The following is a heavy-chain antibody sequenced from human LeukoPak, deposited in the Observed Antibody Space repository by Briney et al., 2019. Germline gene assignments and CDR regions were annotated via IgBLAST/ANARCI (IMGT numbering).Heavy chain of an antibody. CDR2: ISGSGGST. CDR1: GFTFSSHA. Sequence: GGSLRLSCAASGFTFSSHAMSWVRQAPGKGLEWVSAISGSGGSTYYADSVKGRFTISRDNSKNTLYLQMNSLRAEDTAVYYCAKVHYYDSSGYYAHNAFDIWGQGTMVTVSS. D-gene: IGHD3-22*01. J-gene: IGHJ3*02. V-gene: IGHV3-23*01. CDR3: AKVHYYDSSGYYAHNAFDI.